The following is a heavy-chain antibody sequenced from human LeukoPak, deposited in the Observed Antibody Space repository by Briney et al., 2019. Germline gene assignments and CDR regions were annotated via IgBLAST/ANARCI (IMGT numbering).Heavy chain of an antibody. CDR2: INHSGST. V-gene: IGHV4-34*01. CDR1: GGSFSGYY. D-gene: IGHD3-3*01. J-gene: IGHJ4*02. CDR3: ATTYYDFWSGYYTYDY. Sequence: SETLSLTCAVYGGSFSGYYWSWIRQPPGKGLEWIGEINHSGSTNYNPSLKSRVTISVDTSKNQFSLKLSSVTAADTAVYYCATTYYDFWSGYYTYDYWGQGTLVTVSS.